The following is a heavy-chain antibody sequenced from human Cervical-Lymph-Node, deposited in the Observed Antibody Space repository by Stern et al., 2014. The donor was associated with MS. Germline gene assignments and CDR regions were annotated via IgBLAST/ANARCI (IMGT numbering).Heavy chain of an antibody. CDR1: GFIFSSYA. D-gene: IGHD4-11*01. CDR2: ISYDGSDK. CDR3: ARLAVTTWSYFDY. J-gene: IGHJ4*02. Sequence: VQLVASGGGVVQPGRSLRLSCAASGFIFSSYALDWVRQAPGKGLEWEAAISYDGSDKDYAESVKGRFSISRDNSENTVYLQMISLKPEDTAVYYCARLAVTTWSYFDYWAQGTLVTVSS. V-gene: IGHV3-30*01.